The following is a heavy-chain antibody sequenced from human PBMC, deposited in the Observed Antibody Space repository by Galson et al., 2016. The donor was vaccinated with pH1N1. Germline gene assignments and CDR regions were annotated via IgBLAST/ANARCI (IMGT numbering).Heavy chain of an antibody. V-gene: IGHV4-4*02. J-gene: IGHJ6*02. D-gene: IGHD3-22*01. CDR3: ARENLDSSGYSYSFYYGVDV. Sequence: LSLTCAVSGGSISGGNWWSWVRQPPGKGLEWIGEIYHSGSTYYNPSLKSRLTMSVDKSKNQFSLKLTSVTAADTAVYYCARENLDSSGYSYSFYYGVDVWGQGTTVTVSS. CDR1: GGSISGGNW. CDR2: IYHSGST.